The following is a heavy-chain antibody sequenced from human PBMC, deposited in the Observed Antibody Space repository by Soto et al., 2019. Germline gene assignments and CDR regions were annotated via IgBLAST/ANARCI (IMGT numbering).Heavy chain of an antibody. CDR3: ARLYYDSSGYYYFDY. V-gene: IGHV4-30-4*01. CDR1: GGSISSGDYY. J-gene: IGHJ4*02. CDR2: IYYSGST. Sequence: SSETLSLTCTVSGGSISSGDYYWSWIRQPPGKGLEWIGYIYYSGSTYYNPSLKSRVTISVDTSKNQFSLKLSSVTAADTAVYYCARLYYDSSGYYYFDYWGQGTLVTVSS. D-gene: IGHD3-22*01.